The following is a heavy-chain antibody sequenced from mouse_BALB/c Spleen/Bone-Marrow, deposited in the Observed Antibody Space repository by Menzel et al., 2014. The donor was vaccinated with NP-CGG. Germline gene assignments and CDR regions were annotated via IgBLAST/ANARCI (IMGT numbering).Heavy chain of an antibody. Sequence: VQLQQSGAELVKPGASVELSCTASGFNIKDTYMHWVKQRPEQGLEWIGRIDPANGNTKYDPKFQGKATITADTSSNTAYLQLSSLTSEDTAVYYCARYRLGTYFDYWGQGTTLTVSS. CDR2: IDPANGNT. CDR1: GFNIKDTY. J-gene: IGHJ2*01. D-gene: IGHD2-14*01. V-gene: IGHV14-3*02. CDR3: ARYRLGTYFDY.